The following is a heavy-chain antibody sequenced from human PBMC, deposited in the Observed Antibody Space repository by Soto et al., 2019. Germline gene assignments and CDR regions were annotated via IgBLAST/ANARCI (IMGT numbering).Heavy chain of an antibody. D-gene: IGHD2-15*01. CDR2: ISGSGGST. J-gene: IGHJ3*02. Sequence: GGSLRLSCAASGFTFSSYAMSWVRQAPGKGLEWVSAISGSGGSTYYADSVKGRFTISRDNSKNTLYLQMNSLRAEDTAVYYCAKDSMVAATSFDPPAFDIWGQGTMVTVSS. V-gene: IGHV3-23*01. CDR3: AKDSMVAATSFDPPAFDI. CDR1: GFTFSSYA.